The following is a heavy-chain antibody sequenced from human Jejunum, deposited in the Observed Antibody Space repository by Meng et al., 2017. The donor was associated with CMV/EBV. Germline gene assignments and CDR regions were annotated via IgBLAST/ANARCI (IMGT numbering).Heavy chain of an antibody. J-gene: IGHJ4*02. CDR3: ATFEYFAY. CDR1: SGSNSSTTND. V-gene: IGHV4-39*07. CDR2: IYHEEGT. D-gene: IGHD2/OR15-2a*01. Sequence: TCTVSSGSNSSTTNDWGWIRQPPGKGLKWIVTIYHEEGTYYNPSLKRRVTISVDTSKNQCSLKLSSVTAADTAVYFCATFEYFAYWGKGTGVTVSS.